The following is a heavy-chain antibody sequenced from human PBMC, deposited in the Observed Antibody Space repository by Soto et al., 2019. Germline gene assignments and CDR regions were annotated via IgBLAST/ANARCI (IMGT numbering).Heavy chain of an antibody. Sequence: EVQLVESGGGLIQPGGSLRLSCAASGFTVSSNYMSWVRQAPGKGLEWVSVIYSGGSTYYADSVKGRFTISRDNSKNTLYLQMNSPRVEDTAVYYCARHSYGPYYLDYWGPGTLVTVSS. CDR3: ARHSYGPYYLDY. V-gene: IGHV3-53*01. D-gene: IGHD5-18*01. CDR1: GFTVSSNY. J-gene: IGHJ4*02. CDR2: IYSGGST.